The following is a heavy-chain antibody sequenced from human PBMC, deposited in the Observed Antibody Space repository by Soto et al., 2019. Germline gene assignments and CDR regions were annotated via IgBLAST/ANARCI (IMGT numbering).Heavy chain of an antibody. CDR2: IYPGDSNT. D-gene: IGHD3-10*01. Sequence: GESLKISCKGSGYSFTSYWIGWVRQMPGKGLEWMGIIYPGDSNTRYSPSLQGQVTISVDKSISTAYLQWSSLKATDTAMYYCARTRMVRGVIVYFDYWGQGTLVTVSS. CDR3: ARTRMVRGVIVYFDY. V-gene: IGHV5-51*01. CDR1: GYSFTSYW. J-gene: IGHJ4*02.